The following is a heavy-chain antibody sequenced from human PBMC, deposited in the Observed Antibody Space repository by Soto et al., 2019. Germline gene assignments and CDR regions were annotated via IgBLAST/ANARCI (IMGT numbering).Heavy chain of an antibody. CDR2: IYYSGST. CDR1: GGSISSGGYY. V-gene: IGHV4-31*03. Sequence: QVQLQESGPGLVKPSQTLSLTCTVSGGSISSGGYYWSWIRQHPGKGLEWIGYIYYSGSTYYNPSIMGRGTISVESSKNQLSLKLSSVSAADTAVYYCARADCSGGSCYTDRPNWFDPWGQGTLVTVSS. J-gene: IGHJ5*02. CDR3: ARADCSGGSCYTDRPNWFDP. D-gene: IGHD2-15*01.